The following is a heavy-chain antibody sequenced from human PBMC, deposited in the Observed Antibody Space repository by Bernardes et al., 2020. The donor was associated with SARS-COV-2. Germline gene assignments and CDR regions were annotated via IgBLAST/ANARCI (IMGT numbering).Heavy chain of an antibody. V-gene: IGHV3-30*18. Sequence: GGSLRLSCAASGFTFSGFGMHWVRQAPGKGLEWVAVISYDGSNKYYGDSVKGRFSISRDNSKNTLYLEMNSLRAEDTAVYYCAKASSLEGRYNWFDPWGQGSLVTVSS. CDR3: AKASSLEGRYNWFDP. J-gene: IGHJ5*02. CDR1: GFTFSGFG. D-gene: IGHD2-21*01. CDR2: ISYDGSNK.